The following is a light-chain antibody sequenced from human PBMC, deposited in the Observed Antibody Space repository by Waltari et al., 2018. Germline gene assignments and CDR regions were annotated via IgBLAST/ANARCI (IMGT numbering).Light chain of an antibody. V-gene: IGKV1-39*01. CDR1: QTINTY. Sequence: DIQMTQSPSSLSASVGDRLTITCRASQTINTYLNWYQQKPGNAPKLLIYAASNLHSGVPSRFSGSGSGTAFTLTISSLQPEDFATYYCQQNYSNIIAFGQGTRLDFK. CDR3: QQNYSNIIA. CDR2: AAS. J-gene: IGKJ5*01.